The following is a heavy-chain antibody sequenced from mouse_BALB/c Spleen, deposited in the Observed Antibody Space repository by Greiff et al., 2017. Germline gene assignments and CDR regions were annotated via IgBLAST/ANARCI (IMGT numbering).Heavy chain of an antibody. D-gene: IGHD3-1*01. Sequence: DVQLVESGGDLVKPGGSLKLSCAASGFTFSSYGMPWVRQTPDKRLEWVATISSGGSYTYYPDSVKGRFTISRDNAKNTLYLQMSSLKSEDTAMYYCARYGTGALDYWGQGTSVTVSA. J-gene: IGHJ4*01. CDR2: ISSGGSYT. V-gene: IGHV5-6*01. CDR1: GFTFSSYG. CDR3: ARYGTGALDY.